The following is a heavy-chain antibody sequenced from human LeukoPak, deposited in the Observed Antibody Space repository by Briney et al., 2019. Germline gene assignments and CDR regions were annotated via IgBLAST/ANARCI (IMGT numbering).Heavy chain of an antibody. Sequence: ASVKVSCKASGGTFSNYAISWVRQAPGQGLEWMGGIIPMFDTTIYAQKFQGRVTITTDESTSTAYMELSSLRSEDTAVYYCARDPGDICSGGSCYSGWWFDPWGQGTLVTVSS. V-gene: IGHV1-69*05. CDR2: IIPMFDTT. CDR1: GGTFSNYA. J-gene: IGHJ5*02. CDR3: ARDPGDICSGGSCYSGWWFDP. D-gene: IGHD2-15*01.